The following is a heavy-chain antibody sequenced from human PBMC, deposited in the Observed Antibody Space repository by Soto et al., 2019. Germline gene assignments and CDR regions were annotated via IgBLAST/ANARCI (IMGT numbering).Heavy chain of an antibody. CDR2: IYYSGST. V-gene: IGHV4-31*03. J-gene: IGHJ4*02. D-gene: IGHD6-6*01. CDR1: GGSIRSGGYY. Sequence: QVQLQESGPGLVKPSQTLSLTCTVSGGSIRSGGYYWSWIRQHPGKGLEWIGYIYYSGSTYYNPSLKSRVTISVDTSKNQFSLKLSSVTAADTAVYYCARVVAARRSRLAYFDYWGQGTLVTVSS. CDR3: ARVVAARRSRLAYFDY.